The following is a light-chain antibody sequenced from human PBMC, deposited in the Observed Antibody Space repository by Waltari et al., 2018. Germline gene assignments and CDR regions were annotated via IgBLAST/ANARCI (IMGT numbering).Light chain of an antibody. CDR2: DAS. J-gene: IGKJ4*01. V-gene: IGKV3-11*01. CDR1: QSVSSS. Sequence: EIVLTQSPATLSLSSGDRATLSCRASQSVSSSLAWYQQRPGQAPRLLIYDASNGATGIPARFSGSGSGTDFTLTISSLEPEDFAVYYCQQRSSWPLTFGGGTKVEVK. CDR3: QQRSSWPLT.